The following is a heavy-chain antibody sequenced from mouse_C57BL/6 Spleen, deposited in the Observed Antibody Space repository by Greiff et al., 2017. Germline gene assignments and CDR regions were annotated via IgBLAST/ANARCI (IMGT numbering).Heavy chain of an antibody. CDR1: GYTFTDYY. D-gene: IGHD1-1*01. CDR3: ARSGSSGGFAY. V-gene: IGHV1-76*01. Sequence: VQLQQSGAELVRPGASVKLSCKASGYTFTDYYINWVKQRPGQGLEWIARIYPGSGNTYYNEKFKGKATLTAEKSSSTAYMQLSSLTSEDSAVYFCARSGSSGGFAYWGQGTLVTVSA. CDR2: IYPGSGNT. J-gene: IGHJ3*01.